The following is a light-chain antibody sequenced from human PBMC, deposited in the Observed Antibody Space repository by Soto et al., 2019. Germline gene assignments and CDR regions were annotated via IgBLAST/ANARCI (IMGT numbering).Light chain of an antibody. CDR1: SSDIGGYNY. CDR2: EVS. V-gene: IGLV2-14*01. CDR3: SSYTSSSTLYV. J-gene: IGLJ1*01. Sequence: QSALTQPASVSGSPGQSITIPCAGTSSDIGGYNYVSWYQQHPGKAPKVMIYEVSNRPSGVSNRFSGSKSGNTASLTISGLQAEDEADYYCSSYTSSSTLYVFGSGTKLTVL.